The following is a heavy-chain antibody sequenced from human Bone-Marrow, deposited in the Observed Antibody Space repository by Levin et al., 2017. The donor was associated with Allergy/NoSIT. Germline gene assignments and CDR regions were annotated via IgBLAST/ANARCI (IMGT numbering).Heavy chain of an antibody. V-gene: IGHV3-11*01. CDR2: IGSRGTKI. Sequence: TGGSLRLSCAASGFTFSDYYMTWIRQAPGKGLEWVSFIGSRGTKIHYADSVKGRFIISRDNAKNSLYLEMNSLRAEDTAVYYCAKVGILEQLAAAHDCWGPGTLVTVSS. CDR1: GFTFSDYY. CDR3: AKVGILEQLAAAHDC. D-gene: IGHD1/OR15-1a*01. J-gene: IGHJ4*02.